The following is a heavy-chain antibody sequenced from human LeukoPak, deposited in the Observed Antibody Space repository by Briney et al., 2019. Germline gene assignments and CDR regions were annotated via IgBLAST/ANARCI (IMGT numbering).Heavy chain of an antibody. CDR3: ARVALLAYCGGDCYTDY. V-gene: IGHV1-2*02. Sequence: ASVKVSCKASGYTFTGYYMYWVRQAPGQGLEWMGWINPNSGGTNYAQKFQGRVTMTRDTSISTAYMELSRLRSDDTAVYYCARVALLAYCGGDCYTDYWGQGTLVTVSS. CDR1: GYTFTGYY. D-gene: IGHD2-21*02. CDR2: INPNSGGT. J-gene: IGHJ4*02.